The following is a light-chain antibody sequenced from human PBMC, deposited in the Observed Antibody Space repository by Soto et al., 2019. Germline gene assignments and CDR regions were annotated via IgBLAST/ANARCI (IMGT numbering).Light chain of an antibody. CDR1: QSVSTY. CDR3: QQRSDWPPLT. CDR2: DAS. V-gene: IGKV3-11*01. Sequence: VLTQSPATLSLSAGARASLSCRASQSVSTYLAWYQHKPGQAPRLLIYDASNRATGVPVRFSGSGSGTDFTLTISSLEPEDFAVYYCQQRSDWPPLTFGGGTKVDIK. J-gene: IGKJ4*01.